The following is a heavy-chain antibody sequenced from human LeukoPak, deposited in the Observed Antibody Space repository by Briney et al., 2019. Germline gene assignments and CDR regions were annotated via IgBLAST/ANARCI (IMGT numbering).Heavy chain of an antibody. CDR3: ARSGVGSVPYYYMDV. D-gene: IGHD3-3*01. CDR1: RFTFSGYE. J-gene: IGHJ6*03. V-gene: IGHV3-48*03. CDR2: ISSSGTTI. Sequence: GGSLRLSCAASRFTFSGYEMNWVRQAPGKGLEWVSYISSSGTTIYYADSVKGRFTISRDNAKNSLYLQMNSLRAEDTAVYYCARSGVGSVPYYYMDVWGKGTTVTVSS.